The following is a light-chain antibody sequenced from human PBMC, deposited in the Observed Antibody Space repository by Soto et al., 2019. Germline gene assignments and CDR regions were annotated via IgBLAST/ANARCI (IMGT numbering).Light chain of an antibody. CDR2: DAS. CDR1: QGISSA. V-gene: IGKV1-13*02. CDR3: QQFNSYPIT. J-gene: IGKJ5*01. Sequence: AIQLTQSPSSLSASVGDRVTITCRASQGISSALAWYQQKPGKAPKLLIYDASSLESGVPSRFXXXXXXXXXXXXXSXLQPEDFATYYCQQFNSYPITFGQGTRLEIK.